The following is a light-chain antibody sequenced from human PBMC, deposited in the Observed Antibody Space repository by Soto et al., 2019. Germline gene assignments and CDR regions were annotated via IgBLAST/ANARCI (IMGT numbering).Light chain of an antibody. Sequence: DIQLTQSPSFLSASVGDRVTITCRASQGISSYLAWYQQKPGKAPKLLIYAASTLQSGVPSRFSGSGSGTEFPLTISTLQPEYFATYYFQQLNIYLLYTFGPGTKGDI. V-gene: IGKV1-9*01. CDR2: AAS. CDR3: QQLNIYLLYT. J-gene: IGKJ3*01. CDR1: QGISSY.